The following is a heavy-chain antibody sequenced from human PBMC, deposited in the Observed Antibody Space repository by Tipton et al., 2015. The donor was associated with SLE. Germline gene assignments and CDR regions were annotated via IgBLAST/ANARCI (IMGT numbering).Heavy chain of an antibody. CDR2: ISYDGSNK. D-gene: IGHD6-19*01. CDR1: GFTFSSYA. J-gene: IGHJ4*02. Sequence: SLRLSCAASGFTFSSYAMHWVRQAPGKGLEWVAVISYDGSNKYYADSVKGRFTISRDNSKNTPFLQMSSLRADDTAIFYCAKDLVLSSGFDYWGQGALVTVSS. V-gene: IGHV3-30-3*01. CDR3: AKDLVLSSGFDY.